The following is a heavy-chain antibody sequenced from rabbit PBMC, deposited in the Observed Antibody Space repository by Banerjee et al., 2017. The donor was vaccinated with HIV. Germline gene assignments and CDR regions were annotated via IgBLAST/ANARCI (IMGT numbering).Heavy chain of an antibody. D-gene: IGHD6-1*01. V-gene: IGHV1S45*01. CDR1: GFSFSSSYR. CDR3: ARDPPNSAAYGYDL. CDR2: INTGSGST. J-gene: IGHJ4*01. Sequence: QLVESGGGLVQPEGSLTLTCKASGFSFSSSYRMCWVRQAPGKGLEWIGCINTGSGSTWYASWAKGRFTISKTSSTTVTLQMTSLTAADTATYFCARDPPNSAAYGYDLWGPGTLVPVS.